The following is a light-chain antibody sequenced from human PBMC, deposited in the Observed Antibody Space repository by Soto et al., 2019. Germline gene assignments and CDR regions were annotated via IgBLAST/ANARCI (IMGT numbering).Light chain of an antibody. CDR1: NSDVGAYNY. V-gene: IGLV2-14*01. Sequence: QSALTQPASVSGSPGQSITIPCTGTNSDVGAYNYVSWYQHHPGKAPKLMIYEVFTRSSGVSSRFSGSKSGSTASLTISGLQAEYESDYYCTSYTTTNTLYVFGTGTKLTVL. CDR2: EVF. J-gene: IGLJ1*01. CDR3: TSYTTTNTLYV.